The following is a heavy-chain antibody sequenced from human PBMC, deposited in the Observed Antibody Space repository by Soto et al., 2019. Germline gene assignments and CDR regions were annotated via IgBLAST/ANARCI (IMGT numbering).Heavy chain of an antibody. CDR3: ARAWYNWNYSHWFDP. J-gene: IGHJ5*02. V-gene: IGHV4-30-2*01. CDR1: GGSISSGGYS. CDR2: IYHSGST. Sequence: QLQLQESGSGLVKPSQTLSLTCAVSGGSISSGGYSWSWIRQPPGKGLEWIGYIYHSGSTYYNPSLKSRVTIPVDRSKNQFSLKLSSVTAADTAVYYCARAWYNWNYSHWFDPWGQGTLVTVSS. D-gene: IGHD1-7*01.